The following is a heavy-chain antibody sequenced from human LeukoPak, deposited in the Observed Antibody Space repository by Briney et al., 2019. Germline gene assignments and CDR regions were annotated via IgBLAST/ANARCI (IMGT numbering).Heavy chain of an antibody. CDR3: ARVRGRFDAFDI. V-gene: IGHV3-7*01. D-gene: IGHD3-16*01. J-gene: IGHJ3*02. Sequence: GGSLRLSCAASGFIFSNYWMTWVRHAPGKGLEWVATIKQDGGEKYYVDSVKGRFTISRDNAKNSLSLQMNSLRAEDTAVYYCARVRGRFDAFDIWGQGTMVTVSS. CDR2: IKQDGGEK. CDR1: GFIFSNYW.